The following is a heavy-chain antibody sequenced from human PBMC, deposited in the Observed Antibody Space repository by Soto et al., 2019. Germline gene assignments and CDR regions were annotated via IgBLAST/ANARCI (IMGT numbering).Heavy chain of an antibody. V-gene: IGHV1-18*01. D-gene: IGHD3-22*01. CDR2: ISAYNGNT. Sequence: ASVKVSCKASGYTFTSYGISWVRKAPGQGLEWMGWISAYNGNTNYAQKLQGRVTMTTDTSTSTAYMELRSLRSDDTAVYYCARHITMIVVADDAFDIWGQGTMVNVSS. CDR3: ARHITMIVVADDAFDI. CDR1: GYTFTSYG. J-gene: IGHJ3*02.